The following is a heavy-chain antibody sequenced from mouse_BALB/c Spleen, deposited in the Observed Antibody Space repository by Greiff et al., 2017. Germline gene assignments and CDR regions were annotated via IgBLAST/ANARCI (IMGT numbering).Heavy chain of an antibody. CDR1: GYTFTDYA. V-gene: IGHV1S137*01. D-gene: IGHD2-4*01. CDR3: AGDTMITTRYAMDD. Sequence: QVQLQQSGAELVRPGVSVKISCKGSGYTFTDYAMHWVKQSHAKSLEWIGVISTYYGDASYNQKFKGKATMTVDKSSSTAYMDLARLTSEDSAIYYCAGDTMITTRYAMDDWGQGTSVTVSS. CDR2: ISTYYGDA. J-gene: IGHJ4*01.